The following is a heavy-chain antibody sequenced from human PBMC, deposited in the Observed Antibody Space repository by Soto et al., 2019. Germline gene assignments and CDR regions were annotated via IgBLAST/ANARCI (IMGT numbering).Heavy chain of an antibody. CDR3: AKVMSGFWGYDFDY. J-gene: IGHJ4*02. Sequence: GGSLRLSCAASGFTFSSYAMSWVRQAPGKGLEWVSAISGSGGSTYYADSVKGRFTISRDNSKNTLYLQMNSLRAEDAAVYYCAKVMSGFWGYDFDYWGQGTLVTVSS. D-gene: IGHD3-16*01. V-gene: IGHV3-23*01. CDR1: GFTFSSYA. CDR2: ISGSGGST.